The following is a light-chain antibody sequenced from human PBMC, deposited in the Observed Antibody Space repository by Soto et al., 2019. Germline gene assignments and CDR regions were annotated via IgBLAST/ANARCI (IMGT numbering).Light chain of an antibody. Sequence: QSVLTQPASASGSPGQSITISCTGSSSDVGNYKFVSWYQQYPGKAPKVILYEVSKRPSGVSCRFSGSQSGNTASLTISGLQAEDEADYYCCSYAGSYSSYFFGTGTKVTVL. CDR1: SSDVGNYKF. CDR3: CSYAGSYSSYF. J-gene: IGLJ1*01. V-gene: IGLV2-23*02. CDR2: EVS.